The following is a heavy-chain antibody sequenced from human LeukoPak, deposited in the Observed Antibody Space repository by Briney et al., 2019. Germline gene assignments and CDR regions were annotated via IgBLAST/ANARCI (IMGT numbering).Heavy chain of an antibody. V-gene: IGHV5-51*01. Sequence: PGESLKISRKASGYSFTSYWIGWVRQMPGKGLEWMGTIYPGDSDTRYSPSFQGQVTISADKSISTAYLQWSSLKASDTAMYYCARHDLGSSWYYFDYWGQGTLVTVSS. D-gene: IGHD6-13*01. CDR3: ARHDLGSSWYYFDY. CDR1: GYSFTSYW. J-gene: IGHJ4*02. CDR2: IYPGDSDT.